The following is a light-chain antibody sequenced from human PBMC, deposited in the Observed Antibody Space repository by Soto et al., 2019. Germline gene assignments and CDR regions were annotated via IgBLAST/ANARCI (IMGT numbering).Light chain of an antibody. CDR2: DTS. CDR1: QSISSW. CDR3: QQYSSYWT. J-gene: IGKJ1*01. V-gene: IGKV1-5*01. Sequence: DIQMTQSPSTLSASVGDRVTITCRASQSISSWLAWYQQKPGKAPKLLIYDTSSLESGVPSRFSGSGSGTEFTLTISSLQPDDFAIYYCQQYSSYWTFGQGTKVEIE.